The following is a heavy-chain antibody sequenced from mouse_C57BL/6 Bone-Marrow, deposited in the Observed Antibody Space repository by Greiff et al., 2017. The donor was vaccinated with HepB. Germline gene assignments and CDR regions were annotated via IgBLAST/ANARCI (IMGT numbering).Heavy chain of an antibody. CDR1: GFSLTSYA. V-gene: IGHV2-9-1*01. Sequence: QVQLKESGPGLVAPSQSLSITCTVSGFSLTSYAISWVRQPPGKGLEWLGVIWTGGGTNYNSALKSRLSISKDNSKSQVFLKMNSLQTDDTARYYCARSPQEVSTMIYFDYGGQGTTLTVSA. CDR2: IWTGGGT. J-gene: IGHJ2*01. CDR3: ARSPQEVSTMIYFDY. D-gene: IGHD2-4*01.